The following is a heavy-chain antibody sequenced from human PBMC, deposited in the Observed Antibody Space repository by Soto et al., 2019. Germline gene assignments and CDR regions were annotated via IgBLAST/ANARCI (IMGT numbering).Heavy chain of an antibody. CDR3: ARDGYYYGSGSYYPYFDY. V-gene: IGHV4-31*03. CDR2: IYYSGST. CDR1: GGSISSGGYY. D-gene: IGHD3-10*01. J-gene: IGHJ4*02. Sequence: SETLSLTCTVSGGSISSGGYYWSWIRQHPGKGLEWIGYIYYSGSTYYNPSLKSRVTISVDTSKNQFSLKLSSVTAADTAVYYCARDGYYYGSGSYYPYFDYWGQGTLVTVSS.